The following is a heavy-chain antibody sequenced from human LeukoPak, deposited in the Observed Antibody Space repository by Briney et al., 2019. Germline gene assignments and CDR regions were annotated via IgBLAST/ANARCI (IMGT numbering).Heavy chain of an antibody. CDR1: GFTFSSYG. V-gene: IGHV3-30*18. J-gene: IGHJ4*02. D-gene: IGHD2-15*01. CDR3: AKDLGYCSGGSCYRFDY. CDR2: ISYDGSNK. Sequence: GGSLRLSCAASGFTFSSYGMHWVRQAPGKGLEWVAVISYDGSNKYYADSVKGRFTISRDNSKNTLYLQMNSLRAEDTAVYYCAKDLGYCSGGSCYRFDYWGQGTLDTVSS.